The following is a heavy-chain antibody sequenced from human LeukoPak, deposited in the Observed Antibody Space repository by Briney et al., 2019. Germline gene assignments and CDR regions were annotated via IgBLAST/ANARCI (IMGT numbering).Heavy chain of an antibody. V-gene: IGHV4-30-4*08. CDR3: ARKIGVPPLGPVYNWFDP. D-gene: IGHD3-16*01. CDR1: GGSISSGDYY. J-gene: IGHJ5*02. CDR2: IYYSGST. Sequence: PSQTLSLTCTVSGGSISSGDYYWSWIRQPPGKGLEWIGYIYYSGSTYYNPSLKSRVTISVDTSKNQFSLKLSSVTAADTAVYYRARKIGVPPLGPVYNWFDPWGQGTLVTVSS.